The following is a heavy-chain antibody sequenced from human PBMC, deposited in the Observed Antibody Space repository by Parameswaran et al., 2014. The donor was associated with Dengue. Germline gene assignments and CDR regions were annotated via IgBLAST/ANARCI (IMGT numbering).Heavy chain of an antibody. J-gene: IGHJ6*02. D-gene: IGHD3-10*01. V-gene: IGHV3-53*01. CDR2: IYSGGST. Sequence: VRQMPGKGLEWVSVIYSGGSTYYADSVKGRFTISRDNSKNTLYLQMNSLRAEDTAVYYCARVRGVINSMDVWGQGTTVTVSS. CDR3: ARVRGVINSMDV.